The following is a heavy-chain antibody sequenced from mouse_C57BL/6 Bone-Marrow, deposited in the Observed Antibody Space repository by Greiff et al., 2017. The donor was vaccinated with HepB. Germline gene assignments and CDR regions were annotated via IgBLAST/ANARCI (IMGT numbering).Heavy chain of an antibody. Sequence: VQLQQSGPGLVQPSQRLSITCTVSGFSLTSYGVHWVRQSPGKGLEWLGVIWSGGSTDYNAAFISRLSISKDNSKSQVFFKMNSLQADDTAIYYCARNPYGYDVGYYYAMDYWGQGTSVTVSS. D-gene: IGHD2-2*01. CDR1: GFSLTSYG. CDR2: IWSGGST. J-gene: IGHJ4*01. CDR3: ARNPYGYDVGYYYAMDY. V-gene: IGHV2-2*01.